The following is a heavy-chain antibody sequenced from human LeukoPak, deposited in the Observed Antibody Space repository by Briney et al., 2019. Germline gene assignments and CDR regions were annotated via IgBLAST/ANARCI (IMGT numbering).Heavy chain of an antibody. CDR2: TIPIAGTT. D-gene: IGHD5-18*01. Sequence: SVKVSCKASGGSLNNYGISWVRQAPGQGLEWMGWTIPIAGTTNYAQKFQGTVTITADMSTSTAYLDLTNLGSDDTAVFYCATAPIGGFSYGYFDHWGQGTLVTVSS. CDR1: GGSLNNYG. V-gene: IGHV1-69*06. CDR3: ATAPIGGFSYGYFDH. J-gene: IGHJ4*02.